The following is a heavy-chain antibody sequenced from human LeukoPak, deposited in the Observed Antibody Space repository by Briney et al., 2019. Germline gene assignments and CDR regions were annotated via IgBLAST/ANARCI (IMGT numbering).Heavy chain of an antibody. Sequence: GGSLRLSCAASGFTFDDYGMSWVRQAPGKGLEWVAVISYDGSNKYYADSVKGRFTISRDNSKNTLYLQMNSLRAEDTAVYYCATLTTVVTAYYFDYWGQGTLVTVSS. D-gene: IGHD4-23*01. J-gene: IGHJ4*02. CDR3: ATLTTVVTAYYFDY. V-gene: IGHV3-30*03. CDR1: GFTFDDYG. CDR2: ISYDGSNK.